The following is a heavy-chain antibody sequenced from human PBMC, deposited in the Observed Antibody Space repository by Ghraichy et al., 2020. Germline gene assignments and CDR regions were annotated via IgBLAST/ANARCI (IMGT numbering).Heavy chain of an antibody. D-gene: IGHD2-2*01. V-gene: IGHV4-39*01. CDR2: IYYIGNT. J-gene: IGHJ6*04. CDR3: TRGRSRGYYQYELDV. Sequence: EWIGSIYYIGNTYYNPSLKSLVTISVDTSSNQFSLKLSSVTAADTALYCCTRGRSRGYYQYELDVLGKWTTVTVSS.